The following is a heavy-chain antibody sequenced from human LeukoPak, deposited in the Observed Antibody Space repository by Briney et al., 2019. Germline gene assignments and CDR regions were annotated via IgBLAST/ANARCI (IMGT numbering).Heavy chain of an antibody. V-gene: IGHV3-23*01. CDR2: ISGSGGST. D-gene: IGHD1-26*01. CDR1: GFTFSTYA. Sequence: GGSLRLSCAASGFTFSTYAMSWVRQAPGKGLEWVSAISGSGGSTYYADSVKGRFTISRDNSKNTLYLQMNSLRAEDTAVYYCAKDSYSGSYGYFDYWGQGTLVTVSS. J-gene: IGHJ4*02. CDR3: AKDSYSGSYGYFDY.